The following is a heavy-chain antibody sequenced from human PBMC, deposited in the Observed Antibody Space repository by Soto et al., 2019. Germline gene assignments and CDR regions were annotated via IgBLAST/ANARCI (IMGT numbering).Heavy chain of an antibody. J-gene: IGHJ4*02. V-gene: IGHV1-18*01. CDR2: ISGYNGNT. CDR1: GYTFTSYG. Sequence: QVQLVQSGAEVKKPGASVKVSCKASGYTFTSYGISWVRQAPGQGLEWMGWISGYNGNTNYAQKVQGRVTMTADTSTSTASMELRSLRYDDTAVYYCARDTDTFGGVIVMGYFDYWGQGTLVTGSS. CDR3: ARDTDTFGGVIVMGYFDY. D-gene: IGHD3-16*02.